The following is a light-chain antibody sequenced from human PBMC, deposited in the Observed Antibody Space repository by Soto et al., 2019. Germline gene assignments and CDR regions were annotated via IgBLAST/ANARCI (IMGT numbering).Light chain of an antibody. CDR3: PQYGSSPTWT. CDR2: GAS. V-gene: IGKV3-20*01. J-gene: IGKJ1*01. CDR1: QSVSSSY. Sequence: EIVLTQSPGTLSLSPGERATLSCRASQSVSSSYLAWYPQKPGQAPRLLIYGASSRATGIPDRFSGSGSGTAFTLTISRLEQEDFAVYYSPQYGSSPTWTFGQGTKVEIK.